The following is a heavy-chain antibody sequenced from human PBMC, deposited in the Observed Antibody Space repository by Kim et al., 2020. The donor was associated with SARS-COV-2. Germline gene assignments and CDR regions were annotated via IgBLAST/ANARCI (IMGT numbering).Heavy chain of an antibody. J-gene: IGHJ4*02. CDR1: GFTFSSYA. D-gene: IGHD3-22*01. Sequence: GGSLRLSCAASGFTFSSYAMHWVRQAPGKGLEWVAVISYDGSNKYYADSVKGRFTISRDNSKNTLYLQMNSLRAEDTAVYYCASLDRDYDSSGYYPLIDYWGQGTLVTVSS. V-gene: IGHV3-30-3*01. CDR2: ISYDGSNK. CDR3: ASLDRDYDSSGYYPLIDY.